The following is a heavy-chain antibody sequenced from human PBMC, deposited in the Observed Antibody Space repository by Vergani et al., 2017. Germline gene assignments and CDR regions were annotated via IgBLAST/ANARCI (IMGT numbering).Heavy chain of an antibody. D-gene: IGHD5-18*01. CDR3: ARHTDVVGLLGWFDP. CDR2: IYDSRNN. CDR1: GGSISSGDHC. V-gene: IGHV4-30-2*03. Sequence: QVQLQESGPGVVKPSQTLSLTCAVSGGSISSGDHCWTWIRQRPGKGLEWIGSIYDSRNNNYSPSLKSRVSISVDTSKNQFSLNLTSVTAGDTAVYYCARHTDVVGLLGWFDPWGQGTLVTVSS. J-gene: IGHJ5*02.